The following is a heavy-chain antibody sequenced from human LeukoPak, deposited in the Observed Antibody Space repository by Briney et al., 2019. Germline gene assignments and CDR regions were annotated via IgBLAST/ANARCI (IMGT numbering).Heavy chain of an antibody. CDR3: ARNREYYFDY. CDR1: GGSISGYY. Sequence: SETLSLTCAVSGGSISGYYWSWSRQPPGRGVEWIANLFHTRGAWYKSSLKSRVTTSVDKSKNQFSLNLSSVTAADTAMYYCARNREYYFDYWGQGALVTVSS. D-gene: IGHD3-10*01. V-gene: IGHV4-59*12. CDR2: LFHTRGA. J-gene: IGHJ4*02.